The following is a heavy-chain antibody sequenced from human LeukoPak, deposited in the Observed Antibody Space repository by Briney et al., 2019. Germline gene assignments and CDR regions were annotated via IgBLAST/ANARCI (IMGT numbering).Heavy chain of an antibody. CDR3: TAERGYSYLY. V-gene: IGHV3-15*01. D-gene: IGHD5-18*01. Sequence: GGSLRLSCAASGFTFSSYWMSWVRQAPGKGLEWVGRIKSKTNGGTTDYAGPLKGRFTISRDDSKNTLYLQLNSLKAENIAVYYCTAERGYSYLYWGQGTLVTVSS. CDR2: IKSKTNGGTT. CDR1: GFTFSSYW. J-gene: IGHJ4*02.